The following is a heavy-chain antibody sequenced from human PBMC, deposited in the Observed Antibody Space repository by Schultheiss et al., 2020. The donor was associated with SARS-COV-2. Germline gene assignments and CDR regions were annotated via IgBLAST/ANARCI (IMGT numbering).Heavy chain of an antibody. J-gene: IGHJ6*02. V-gene: IGHV3-74*01. CDR2: INSDGSST. Sequence: GGSLRLSCAASGFTFSSYGMHWVRQAPGKGLVWVSRINSDGSSTSYADSVKGRFTISRDNAKNTLYLQMNSLRAEDTAVYYCARDNPSYDFWSGVSTYYYYGMDVWGQGTTVTVSS. CDR3: ARDNPSYDFWSGVSTYYYYGMDV. CDR1: GFTFSSYG. D-gene: IGHD3-3*01.